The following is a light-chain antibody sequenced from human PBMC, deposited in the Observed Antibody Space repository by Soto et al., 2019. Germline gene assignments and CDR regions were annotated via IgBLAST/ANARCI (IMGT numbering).Light chain of an antibody. CDR1: QGISDY. CDR2: DAS. J-gene: IGKJ3*01. Sequence: DIPMTQSPSSLSASVGDRVTITCRASQGISDYLAWYQQKPGKVPKLLIYDASTLQSGVPSRFSGSGSGTDFTLTISSLQPEDVATYYCQKYNSVPHTFGPGTKVHIK. V-gene: IGKV1-27*01. CDR3: QKYNSVPHT.